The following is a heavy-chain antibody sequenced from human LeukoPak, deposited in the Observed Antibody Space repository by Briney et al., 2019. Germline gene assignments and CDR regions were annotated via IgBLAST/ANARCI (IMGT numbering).Heavy chain of an antibody. V-gene: IGHV4-59*01. CDR1: GGSISSYY. CDR2: IYYSGST. CDR3: ARHSGSRTKYYYFDY. J-gene: IGHJ4*02. Sequence: SETLSLTCTVSGGSISSYYWSWIRQPPGKGLEWIGYIYYSGSTNYNPSLKTRVTISVDTSKNQFSLKLSSVPAADTAVYYCARHSGSRTKYYYFDYWGQGTLVTVSS. D-gene: IGHD6-19*01.